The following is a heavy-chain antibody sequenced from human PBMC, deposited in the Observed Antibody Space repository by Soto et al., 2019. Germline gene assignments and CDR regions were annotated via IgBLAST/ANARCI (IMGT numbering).Heavy chain of an antibody. CDR2: ICSGGST. CDR3: ARDEASIAARRHYYYGMDV. J-gene: IGHJ6*02. D-gene: IGHD6-6*01. Sequence: GGSLRLSCAASGFTVSSNYMSWVRQAPGKGLEWVSVICSGGSTYYADSVKGRFTISRDNSKNTLYLQMNSLRAEDTAVYYCARDEASIAARRHYYYGMDVWGQGTTVTVSS. V-gene: IGHV3-53*01. CDR1: GFTVSSNY.